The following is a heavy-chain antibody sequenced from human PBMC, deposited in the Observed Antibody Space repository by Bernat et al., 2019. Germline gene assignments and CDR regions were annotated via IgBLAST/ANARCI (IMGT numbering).Heavy chain of an antibody. Sequence: QVQLVESGGGVVQPGRSLRLSCAASGFTFSSYGMHWVRQAPGKGLEWVAVIWYDGSNKYYADSVKGRFTISRDNSKNTLYLQMNRLRAEDTAVYYCAREREGLWFGTFDYWGQGTLVTVSS. J-gene: IGHJ4*02. V-gene: IGHV3-33*01. CDR2: IWYDGSNK. CDR1: GFTFSSYG. CDR3: AREREGLWFGTFDY. D-gene: IGHD3-10*01.